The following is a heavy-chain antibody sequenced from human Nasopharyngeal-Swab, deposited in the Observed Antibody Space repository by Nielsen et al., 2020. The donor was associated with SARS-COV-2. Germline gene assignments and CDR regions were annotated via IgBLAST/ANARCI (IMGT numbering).Heavy chain of an antibody. CDR2: ISSSSGYI. CDR3: ARPMTTVTLQRGMDA. D-gene: IGHD4-11*01. CDR1: GFTFSSYS. J-gene: IGHJ6*02. Sequence: GESLKISCAASGFTFSSYSMNWVRQAPGKGLEWVSSISSSSGYIYYADSVKGRFTISRDNAKNSLYLQMNSLRAEDTAVYYCARPMTTVTLQRGMDAWGQGTTVTVSS. V-gene: IGHV3-21*01.